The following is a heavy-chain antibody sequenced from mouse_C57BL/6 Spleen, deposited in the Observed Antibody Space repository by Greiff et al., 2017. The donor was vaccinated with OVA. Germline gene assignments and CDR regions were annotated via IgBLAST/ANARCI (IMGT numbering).Heavy chain of an antibody. Sequence: QVQLQQPGAELVRPGTSVKLSCKASGYTFTSYWMHWVKQRPGQGLEWIGVIDPSDSYTNYNQKFKGKATLTVDTSSSTAYMQLSSLTSEDSAVYYCARFTTVVAPFDYWGQGTTLTVSS. J-gene: IGHJ2*01. CDR1: GYTFTSYW. V-gene: IGHV1-59*01. D-gene: IGHD1-1*01. CDR3: ARFTTVVAPFDY. CDR2: IDPSDSYT.